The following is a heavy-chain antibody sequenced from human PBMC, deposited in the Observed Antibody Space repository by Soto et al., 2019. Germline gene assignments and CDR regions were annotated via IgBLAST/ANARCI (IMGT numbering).Heavy chain of an antibody. CDR1: GFTLSSYS. CDR3: ARDRPGSSWPYFFDY. D-gene: IGHD6-13*01. Sequence: EVLLVESGGGLVQPGGSLRLSCVASGFTLSSYSMNWVRQAPGKGLEWVSYISSSGNTIYYADSVKGRFTISRDNAKNSLFLQMNSLRAEDTAVYFCARDRPGSSWPYFFDYWGQGALVTVSS. J-gene: IGHJ4*02. V-gene: IGHV3-48*01. CDR2: ISSSGNTI.